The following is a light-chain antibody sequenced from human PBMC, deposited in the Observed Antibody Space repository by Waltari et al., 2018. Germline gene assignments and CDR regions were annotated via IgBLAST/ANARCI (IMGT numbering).Light chain of an antibody. J-gene: IGLJ2*01. CDR1: SSNIGSRHI. CDR2: VDS. CDR3: QSYDSSLSGSRV. V-gene: IGLV1-40*01. Sequence: VPTPHPSSSGAPGQRVTTSCTWSSSNIGSRHIVHLYQQLPGTAPKLLIYVDSNRPSGFPDRFSGSKFGNSASLAITGLQAEDEADYYCQSYDSSLSGSRVFGGGTKLTVL.